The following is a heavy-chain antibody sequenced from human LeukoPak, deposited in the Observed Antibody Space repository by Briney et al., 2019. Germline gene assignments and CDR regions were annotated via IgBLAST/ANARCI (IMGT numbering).Heavy chain of an antibody. CDR2: IRGGSTTI. CDR1: GFTFSTYS. V-gene: IGHV3-48*02. D-gene: IGHD2-21*02. CDR3: ARGAYCGGDCYFFDL. J-gene: IGHJ4*02. Sequence: GGSRRLSCAASGFTFSTYSMNWVRQAPGKGLEWVSNIRGGSTTIYYADSVKGRFTISRDNAENSLYLQMSSLRDEDTAVYYCARGAYCGGDCYFFDLWGQGTLVTVSS.